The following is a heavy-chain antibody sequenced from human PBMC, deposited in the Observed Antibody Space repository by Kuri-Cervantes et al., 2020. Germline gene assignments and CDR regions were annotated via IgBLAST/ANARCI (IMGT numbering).Heavy chain of an antibody. D-gene: IGHD3-3*01. Sequence: GSLRLSCAVYGGSFSGYYWSWIRQPPGKGLEWIGSIYYSGSTYYNPSLKSRVTISVDTSKNQFSLKLSSVTAADTAVYYCASRSYFTIFGVVTQGGFDYWGQGTLVTVSS. V-gene: IGHV4-34*01. CDR2: IYYSGST. J-gene: IGHJ4*02. CDR1: GGSFSGYY. CDR3: ASRSYFTIFGVVTQGGFDY.